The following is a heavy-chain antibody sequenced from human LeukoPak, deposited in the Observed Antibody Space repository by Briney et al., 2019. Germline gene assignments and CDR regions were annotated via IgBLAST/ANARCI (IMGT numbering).Heavy chain of an antibody. V-gene: IGHV3-23*01. D-gene: IGHD5-24*01. CDR1: GFTFSSYA. CDR3: AKDPGEMATRPYFQH. Sequence: PGGSLRLSCAASGFTFSSYAISWVRHAPGKGLEWGSAISGSGGSTYYADSVKGRFTISRDNSKNTLYLQMNSLRAEDTAVYYCAKDPGEMATRPYFQHWGQGTLVTVSS. J-gene: IGHJ1*01. CDR2: ISGSGGST.